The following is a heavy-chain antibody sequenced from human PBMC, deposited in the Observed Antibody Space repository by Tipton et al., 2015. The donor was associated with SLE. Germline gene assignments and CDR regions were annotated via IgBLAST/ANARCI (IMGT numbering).Heavy chain of an antibody. CDR1: GGSISGYY. CDR3: ARGPVAAEVRYFDL. J-gene: IGHJ2*01. Sequence: TLSLTCAVSGGSISGYYWSWIRQPPGKGLEWIGCIFYSGSTDYNPSLKSRVTISLDTSKNQFSLKLSSVTAADTAVYYCARGPVAAEVRYFDLWGRGTLVTVSS. V-gene: IGHV4-59*12. D-gene: IGHD6-25*01. CDR2: IFYSGST.